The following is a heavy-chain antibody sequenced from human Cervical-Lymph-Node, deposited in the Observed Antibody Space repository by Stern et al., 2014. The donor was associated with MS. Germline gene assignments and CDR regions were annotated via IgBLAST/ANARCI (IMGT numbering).Heavy chain of an antibody. Sequence: VQLVESGGGVVQTGTSMRLSCAASGFSFSTYGMHWVRQAPGKGLEWVAGIWHHGINQYYADSVKGRFTISRDRSKNLVHLQMSSLRAEDTAMYYCARDNDGNSRYSQFDYWGQGTLVTVSS. CDR1: GFSFSTYG. CDR2: IWHHGINQ. V-gene: IGHV3-33*01. J-gene: IGHJ4*02. CDR3: ARDNDGNSRYSQFDY. D-gene: IGHD5-12*01.